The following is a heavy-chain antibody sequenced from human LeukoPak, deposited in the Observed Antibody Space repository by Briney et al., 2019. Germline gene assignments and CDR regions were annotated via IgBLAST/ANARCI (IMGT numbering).Heavy chain of an antibody. CDR2: IYPGDSDA. V-gene: IGHV5-51*01. J-gene: IGHJ3*02. CDR3: ARRFTIFGVVHAFDI. Sequence: GESLKISCKGSGYSFTSYCIGWVRQMPGKGLEWMVIIYPGDSDARYSPSFQGQVTISADKSISTAYLQWSSLKASDTAMYYCARRFTIFGVVHAFDIWGQGTMVTVSS. D-gene: IGHD3-3*01. CDR1: GYSFTSYC.